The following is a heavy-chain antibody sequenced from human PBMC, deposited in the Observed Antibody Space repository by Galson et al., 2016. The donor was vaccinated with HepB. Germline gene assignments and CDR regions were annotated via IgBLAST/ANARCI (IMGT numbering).Heavy chain of an antibody. D-gene: IGHD3-10*01. CDR2: IFNSGST. V-gene: IGHV4-59*01. CDR3: ARTPLRERFLNYYFDY. Sequence: NWIRQSPGKGLEYIGYIFNSGSTNYNPSLSSRVTISVDTSKQQFSLKMSSVTAADTAVYYCARTPLRERFLNYYFDYWGQGLLVTVSS. J-gene: IGHJ4*02.